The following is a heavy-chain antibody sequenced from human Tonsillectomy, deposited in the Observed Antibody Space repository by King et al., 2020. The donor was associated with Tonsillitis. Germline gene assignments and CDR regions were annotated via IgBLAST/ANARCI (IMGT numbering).Heavy chain of an antibody. CDR2: IWYDGGNK. CDR3: ARDLTQYCSSTSCSSFKY. Sequence: VQLVQSGGGVVQPGRSLRLSCAASGFSFNTYGMHWVRQAPGKGLEWVAVIWYDGGNKYFADYVKGRFTISRDNSKNTLYLQMNSLRAEDTAVYYCARDLTQYCSSTSCSSFKYWGQGTLVTVSS. CDR1: GFSFNTYG. J-gene: IGHJ4*02. V-gene: IGHV3-33*01. D-gene: IGHD2-2*01.